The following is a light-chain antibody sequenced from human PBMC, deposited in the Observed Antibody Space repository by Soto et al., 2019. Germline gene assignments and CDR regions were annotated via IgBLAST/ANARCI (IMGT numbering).Light chain of an antibody. V-gene: IGLV2-14*03. CDR3: CSYTSDLTPYV. Sequence: QSALTQPASVSGSPGQSITISCTGTSSDIGGHDDVSWYQQHPGKLPKLLLYGVTDRPSGVSDRFSGSKSGNVAPLTISGLQAEDEADYYCCSYTSDLTPYVFGTGTQVTVL. CDR2: GVT. CDR1: SSDIGGHDD. J-gene: IGLJ1*01.